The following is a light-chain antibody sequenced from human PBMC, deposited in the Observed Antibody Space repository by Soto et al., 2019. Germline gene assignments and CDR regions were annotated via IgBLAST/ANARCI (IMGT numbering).Light chain of an antibody. CDR2: EVS. J-gene: IGLJ1*01. Sequence: QSALTQPASVSGSPGQSITTSCTGTSSDVGASKYVSWYQQHPGKAPRLIIYEVSYRPSGVSKRFSGSKSGNTASLTISGLQAEDEADYYCYSYRSGSTYVVGTGTKVTVL. CDR1: SSDVGASKY. V-gene: IGLV2-14*01. CDR3: YSYRSGSTYV.